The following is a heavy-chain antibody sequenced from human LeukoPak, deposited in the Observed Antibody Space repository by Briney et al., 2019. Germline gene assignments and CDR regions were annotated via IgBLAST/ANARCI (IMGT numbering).Heavy chain of an antibody. Sequence: GGSLRLSCATSGFTFSRYAMSWVRQAPGQGLEWVSGISNSGRSTYYADPVKGRFTISRDNSKSTLYLQMNSLRAEDTAVYYCAKDRLESWSGFFGLFDYWGQGALVTVAS. D-gene: IGHD3-3*01. J-gene: IGHJ4*02. CDR1: GFTFSRYA. CDR2: ISNSGRST. CDR3: AKDRLESWSGFFGLFDY. V-gene: IGHV3-23*01.